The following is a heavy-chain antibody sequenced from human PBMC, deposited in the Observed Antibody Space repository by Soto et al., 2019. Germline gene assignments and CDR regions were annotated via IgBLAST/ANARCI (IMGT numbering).Heavy chain of an antibody. J-gene: IGHJ6*02. CDR3: VKGPISPYGMDV. Sequence: EEQLLESGGGLVQPGGSLRLSCAASGFTFSSYAMSWVRQAPGKGLEWVSSIYSSGDRKYFADSVKGRFTISRDNSKNTLYLQMNSLGAEDTAVYYCVKGPISPYGMDVWGQGTTVTVSS. CDR1: GFTFSSYA. V-gene: IGHV3-23*01. CDR2: IYSSGDRK. D-gene: IGHD3-3*01.